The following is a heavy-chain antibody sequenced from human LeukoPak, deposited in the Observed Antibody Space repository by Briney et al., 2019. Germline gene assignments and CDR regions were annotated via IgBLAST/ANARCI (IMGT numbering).Heavy chain of an antibody. CDR3: ARDWRGVPGTARYYYFGMDV. CDR2: VYYNGIT. V-gene: IGHV4-59*01. CDR1: GGSIGSYY. D-gene: IGHD6-13*01. Sequence: SGTLSLTCTVSGGSIGSYYWSWIRQPPGKGLEWIGYVYYNGITNYNPPLKSRVTISVDTSKIQFSLRLTSVTAADTAVYYCARDWRGVPGTARYYYFGMDVWGQGATVTVSS. J-gene: IGHJ6*02.